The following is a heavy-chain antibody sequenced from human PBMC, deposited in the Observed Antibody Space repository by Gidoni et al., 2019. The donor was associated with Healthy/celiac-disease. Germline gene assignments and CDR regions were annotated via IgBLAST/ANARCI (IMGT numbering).Heavy chain of an antibody. J-gene: IGHJ2*01. D-gene: IGHD3-9*01. Sequence: QVQLQESGPGLVKPPQTLSLTCTVSGGSISSGSYYWSWIRQPAGKGLEWIGRIYTSGSTNYNPSLKSRVTISVDTSKNQFSLKLSSVTAADTAVYYCARDGPLTGYSRGHFDLWGRGTLVTVSS. CDR1: GGSISSGSYY. V-gene: IGHV4-61*02. CDR2: IYTSGST. CDR3: ARDGPLTGYSRGHFDL.